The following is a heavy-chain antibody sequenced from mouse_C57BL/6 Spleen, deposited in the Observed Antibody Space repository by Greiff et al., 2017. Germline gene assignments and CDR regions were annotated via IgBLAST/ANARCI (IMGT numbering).Heavy chain of an antibody. D-gene: IGHD1-1*01. Sequence: VQRVESGPELVKPGASVKISCKASGYAFSSSWMHWVKQRPGKGLEWIGRIYPGDGDTNYNGKFKGKATLTADKSSSTAYMQLSSLTSEDSAVYFCARWDYGSMVDAMDYWGQGTSVTVSS. J-gene: IGHJ4*01. CDR3: ARWDYGSMVDAMDY. CDR1: GYAFSSSW. CDR2: IYPGDGDT. V-gene: IGHV1-82*01.